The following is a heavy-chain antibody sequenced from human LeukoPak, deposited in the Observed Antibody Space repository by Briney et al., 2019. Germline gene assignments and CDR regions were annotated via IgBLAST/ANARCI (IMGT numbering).Heavy chain of an antibody. CDR3: ARDAMIVVDYFDY. J-gene: IGHJ4*02. V-gene: IGHV4-39*02. Sequence: SETLSFTCTVSGGSISSSSYYWGWIRQPPGKGLEWIGSIYYSGSTYYNPSLKSRVTISVDTSKNQFSLKLSSVTAADTAVYYCARDAMIVVDYFDYWGQGTLVTVSS. CDR1: GGSISSSSYY. D-gene: IGHD3-22*01. CDR2: IYYSGST.